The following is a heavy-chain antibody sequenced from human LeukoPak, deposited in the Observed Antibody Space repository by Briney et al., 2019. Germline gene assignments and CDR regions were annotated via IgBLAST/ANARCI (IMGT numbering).Heavy chain of an antibody. D-gene: IGHD1-26*01. CDR2: IYNSGST. Sequence: SETLSLTCAVSGYSISNTYYWGWIRQPPGKELEWIGSIYNSGSTHYNPSLKSRVTISVDTSKNQFSLKLTSVTAADTAVYYCARPGGIMEDYWGQGTLVTVSS. V-gene: IGHV4-38-2*01. CDR3: ARPGGIMEDY. J-gene: IGHJ4*02. CDR1: GYSISNTYY.